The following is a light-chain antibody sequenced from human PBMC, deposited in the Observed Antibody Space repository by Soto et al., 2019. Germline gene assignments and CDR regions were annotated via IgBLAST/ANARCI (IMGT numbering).Light chain of an antibody. V-gene: IGKV3-20*01. CDR1: HSVGNSY. Sequence: NVLTQSPGTLSASPGERVTLSCRARHSVGNSYLAWFQQKPGQAPRLLIDEASRRATGIPDRFSGSGSGTNFALTINRLEPEDFAVYYCQQCAASPLTFGGGTKVEIK. CDR3: QQCAASPLT. CDR2: EAS. J-gene: IGKJ4*01.